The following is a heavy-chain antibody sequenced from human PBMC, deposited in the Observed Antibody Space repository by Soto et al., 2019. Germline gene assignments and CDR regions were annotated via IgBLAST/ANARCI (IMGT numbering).Heavy chain of an antibody. V-gene: IGHV1-69*01. CDR3: ARVLGDNWNYANWFDP. D-gene: IGHD1-7*01. J-gene: IGHJ5*02. CDR2: IIPIFGTA. Sequence: QVQLVQSGAEVKKPGSSVKVSCKASGSTFSSYAISWVRQAPGQGLEWMGGIIPIFGTANYAQKFQGRVTITADESTSTAYMELSSLRSEDTAVYYCARVLGDNWNYANWFDPWGQGTLVTVSS. CDR1: GSTFSSYA.